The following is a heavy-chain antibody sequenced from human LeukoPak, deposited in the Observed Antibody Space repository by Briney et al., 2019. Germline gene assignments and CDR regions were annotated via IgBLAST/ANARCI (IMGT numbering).Heavy chain of an antibody. D-gene: IGHD4-17*01. CDR3: ARDPDPHDYGDYEEGFWYYYAMDV. Sequence: GGSLRLSCAASGFTLSTYSMNWVRQAPGKGLEWVLSFTSSSSYYADSVKGRFTISRDNAKNSLFLQMNSLRAEDTAVYFCARDPDPHDYGDYEEGFWYYYAMDVWGKGATVTVSS. CDR2: FTSSSSY. V-gene: IGHV3-21*01. J-gene: IGHJ6*04. CDR1: GFTLSTYS.